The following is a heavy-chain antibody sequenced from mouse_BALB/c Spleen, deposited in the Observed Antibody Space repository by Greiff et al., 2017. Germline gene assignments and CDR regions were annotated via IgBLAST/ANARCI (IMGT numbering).Heavy chain of an antibody. Sequence: QVQLQQSGPELVKPGASVKISCKASGYAFSSSWMNWVKQRPGQGLEWIGRIYPGDGDTNYNGKFKGKATLTADKSSSTAYMQLSSLTSVDSAVYFCARSDYDGGIDYWGQGTTLTVSS. CDR2: IYPGDGDT. CDR1: GYAFSSSW. J-gene: IGHJ2*01. D-gene: IGHD2-4*01. V-gene: IGHV1-82*01. CDR3: ARSDYDGGIDY.